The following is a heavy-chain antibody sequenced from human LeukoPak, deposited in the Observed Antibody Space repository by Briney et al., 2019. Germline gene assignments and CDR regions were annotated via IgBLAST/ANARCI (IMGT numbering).Heavy chain of an antibody. J-gene: IGHJ4*02. Sequence: ASVKVSCKASGGTFSSYAISWVRQAPGQGLEWMGGIIPIFGTANYAQKFQGRVTITADESTSTAYMELGSLRSEDTAVYYCVLGATNFDYWGQGTLVTVSS. CDR2: IIPIFGTA. CDR3: VLGATNFDY. CDR1: GGTFSSYA. D-gene: IGHD1-26*01. V-gene: IGHV1-69*13.